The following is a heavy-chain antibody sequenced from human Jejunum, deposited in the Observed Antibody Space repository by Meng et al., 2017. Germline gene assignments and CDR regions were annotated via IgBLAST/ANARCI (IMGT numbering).Heavy chain of an antibody. Sequence: EVQLVESGGGLVQPGGSLRLSCAAAGLTIRDHWMLWVRQAPGEGLVWVSRLHGDGSGPIYADSVKGRFTISRDNAKNTLDLQMNSLRLDDTAVYYCVRDNYGPDYWGQGTLVTVSS. D-gene: IGHD3-10*01. CDR1: GLTIRDHW. CDR3: VRDNYGPDY. CDR2: LHGDGSGP. J-gene: IGHJ4*02. V-gene: IGHV3-74*01.